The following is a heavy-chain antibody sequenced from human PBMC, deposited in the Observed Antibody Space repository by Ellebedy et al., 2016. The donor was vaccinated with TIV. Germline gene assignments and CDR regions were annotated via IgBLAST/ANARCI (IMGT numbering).Heavy chain of an antibody. Sequence: GESLKISCAASGFTFNNYAMSWVRQAPGKGLEWVSYISRDGKTLYYADSVRGRFAISRANAKESLYLQMNSLRAEDTAVYYCVRDKGPWPYNYYGMDVWGQGTTATVSS. J-gene: IGHJ6*02. D-gene: IGHD5-24*01. CDR2: ISRDGKTL. V-gene: IGHV3-48*03. CDR1: GFTFNNYA. CDR3: VRDKGPWPYNYYGMDV.